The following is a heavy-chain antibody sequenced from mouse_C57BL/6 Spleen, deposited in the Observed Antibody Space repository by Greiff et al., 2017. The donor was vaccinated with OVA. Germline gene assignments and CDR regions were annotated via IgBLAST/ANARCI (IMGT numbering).Heavy chain of an antibody. Sequence: EVHLVESGGGLVKPGGSLKLSCAASGFTFSSYAMSWVRQTPEKRLEWVATISDGGSYTYYPDNVKGRFTISRDNAKNNLYLQMGHLKSEDTAMYYCARDIARGFDVWGTGTTVTVSS. D-gene: IGHD2-12*01. J-gene: IGHJ1*03. V-gene: IGHV5-4*01. CDR3: ARDIARGFDV. CDR1: GFTFSSYA. CDR2: ISDGGSYT.